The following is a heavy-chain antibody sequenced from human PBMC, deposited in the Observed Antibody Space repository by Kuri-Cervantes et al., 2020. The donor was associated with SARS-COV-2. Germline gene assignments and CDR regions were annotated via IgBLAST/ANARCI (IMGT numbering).Heavy chain of an antibody. CDR1: GGTFSSYT. V-gene: IGHV1-69*02. D-gene: IGHD3-22*01. CDR2: IIPILGIA. Sequence: SVKVSCKASGGTFSSYTISWVRQAPGQGLEWMGRIIPILGIANYAQKLQGRVTITADKSTSTAYMELSSLRSEDTAVYYCAQLQFGDYYDSSGYPDAFDIWGQGTMVTVSS. J-gene: IGHJ3*02. CDR3: AQLQFGDYYDSSGYPDAFDI.